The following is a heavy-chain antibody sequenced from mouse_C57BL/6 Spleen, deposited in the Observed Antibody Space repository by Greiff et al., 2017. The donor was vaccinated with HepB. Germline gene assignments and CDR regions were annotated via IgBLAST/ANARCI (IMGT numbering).Heavy chain of an antibody. Sequence: VQLPQPGTELVKPGASVKLSCKASGYTFTSYWMHWVKQRPGQGLEWIGNINPSNGGTNYNEKFKSKATLTVDKSSSTAYMQLSSLTSEDSAVYYCARNPGVLLLVDYWGKGTTLTVSS. D-gene: IGHD2-12*01. CDR3: ARNPGVLLLVDY. CDR1: GYTFTSYW. V-gene: IGHV1-53*01. J-gene: IGHJ2*01. CDR2: INPSNGGT.